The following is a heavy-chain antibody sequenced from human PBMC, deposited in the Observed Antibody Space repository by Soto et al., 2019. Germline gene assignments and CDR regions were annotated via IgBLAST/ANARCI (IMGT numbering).Heavy chain of an antibody. J-gene: IGHJ4*02. CDR3: ARDQGGMITFGGVELDY. CDR1: GYTFTGYY. V-gene: IGHV1-2*04. D-gene: IGHD3-16*01. Sequence: ASVKVSCKASGYTFTGYYMHWVRQAPGQGLEWMGWINPNSGGTNYAQKFQGWVTMTRDTSISTAYMELSRLRSDDTAVYYCARDQGGMITFGGVELDYWGQGTLVTVSS. CDR2: INPNSGGT.